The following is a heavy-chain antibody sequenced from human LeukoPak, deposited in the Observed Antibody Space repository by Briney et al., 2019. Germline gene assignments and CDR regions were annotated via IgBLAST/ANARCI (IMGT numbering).Heavy chain of an antibody. CDR3: ARGANCGGDCYACDY. V-gene: IGHV1-2*02. CDR2: INPNSGGA. J-gene: IGHJ4*02. CDR1: GYTFTGYY. D-gene: IGHD2-21*02. Sequence: ASVKVSCKASGYTFTGYYIHWVRQAPGQGLEWMGWINPNSGGANYAQEFQGRVTMTRDTSISTAYMELSRLRSDDTAVYYCARGANCGGDCYACDYWGQGTLVTVSS.